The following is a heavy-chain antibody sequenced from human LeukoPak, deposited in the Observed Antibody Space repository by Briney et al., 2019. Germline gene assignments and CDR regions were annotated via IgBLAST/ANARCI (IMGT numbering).Heavy chain of an antibody. CDR1: GFTFSSYS. J-gene: IGHJ4*02. Sequence: PGGSLRLSCAASGFTFSSYSMNWVRQAPGKGLEWVSSISSSSSYIYYADSVKGRFTISRDNAKNSLYLQMNSLRAEDTAVYYCARNPTNIVTAVAGNFDYWGQGTLVTVSS. CDR3: ARNPTNIVTAVAGNFDY. V-gene: IGHV3-21*01. D-gene: IGHD6-19*01. CDR2: ISSSSSYI.